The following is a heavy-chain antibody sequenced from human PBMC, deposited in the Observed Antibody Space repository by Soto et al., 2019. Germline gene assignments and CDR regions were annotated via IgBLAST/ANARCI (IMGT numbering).Heavy chain of an antibody. CDR2: IYPGESDT. J-gene: IGHJ6*02. CDR3: AKNRLLRCIGRCANYYYYRIYV. Sequence: GESLKISCKGSGYIFTSYWIGWGRPMPGKGLEWMGIIYPGESDTRYNPSIQGQVTISADKCISTTYQHRRSLKTSDISMYYHAKNRLLRCIGRCANYYYYRIYVWGQGTTVNGPS. D-gene: IGHD2-8*01. V-gene: IGHV5-51*01. CDR1: GYIFTSYW.